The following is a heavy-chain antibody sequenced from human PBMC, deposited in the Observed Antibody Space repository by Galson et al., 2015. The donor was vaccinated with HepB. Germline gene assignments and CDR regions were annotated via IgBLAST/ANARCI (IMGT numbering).Heavy chain of an antibody. CDR3: ARVPAAAGNYYYYYGLDV. Sequence: LSLTCTVSGGSISSYYWSWVRQPPGKGLEWIGFISYSGSTNYNPSLKSRVTMSVDTSKNQFSLKLRSVTAADTAVYYCARVPAAAGNYYYYYGLDVWGQGTTVTVSS. J-gene: IGHJ6*02. CDR2: ISYSGST. V-gene: IGHV4-59*01. CDR1: GGSISSYY. D-gene: IGHD6-13*01.